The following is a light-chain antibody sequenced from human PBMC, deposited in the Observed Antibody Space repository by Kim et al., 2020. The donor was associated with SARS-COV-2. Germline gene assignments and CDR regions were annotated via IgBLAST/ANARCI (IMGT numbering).Light chain of an antibody. J-gene: IGLJ3*02. CDR3: QVWDRSSFHWV. Sequence: SYELTQPPSLSVAPGRTANVTCGASNIGTKSVHWYRQRPGQAPVLVIHYNTYRPSGIPERFSGSNSGITATLTISGVEPGDEADYYCQVWDRSSFHWVFGGGTQLTVL. CDR1: NIGTKS. V-gene: IGLV3-21*04. CDR2: YNT.